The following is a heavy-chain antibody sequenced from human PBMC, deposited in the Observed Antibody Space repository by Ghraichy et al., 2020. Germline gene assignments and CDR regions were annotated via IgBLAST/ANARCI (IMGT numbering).Heavy chain of an antibody. Sequence: SQTLSLTCAVYGGSFSGYYWSWIRQPPGKGLEWIGEINHSGSTNYNPSLKSRVTISVDTSKNQFSLKLRSVTAADTAVFYCARRSLTGTLPDHHWGQGTLVTVSS. CDR2: INHSGST. CDR3: ARRSLTGTLPDHH. J-gene: IGHJ1*01. CDR1: GGSFSGYY. D-gene: IGHD1-1*01. V-gene: IGHV4-34*01.